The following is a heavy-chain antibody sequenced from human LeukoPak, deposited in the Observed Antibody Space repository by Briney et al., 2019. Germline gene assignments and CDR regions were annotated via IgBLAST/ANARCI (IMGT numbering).Heavy chain of an antibody. J-gene: IGHJ4*02. CDR2: TYYRSSWYN. CDR3: ARGTGVFDY. Sequence: SQTLSLTCAISGDSVSTNSDAWNWIRQSPSRGLEWLGRTYYRSSWYNDYAVWGKSRIIISPDTSKNHFSLQLNSVTPEDTAIYYCARGTGVFDYWGQGTLVTVSS. D-gene: IGHD7-27*01. CDR1: GDSVSTNSDA. V-gene: IGHV6-1*01.